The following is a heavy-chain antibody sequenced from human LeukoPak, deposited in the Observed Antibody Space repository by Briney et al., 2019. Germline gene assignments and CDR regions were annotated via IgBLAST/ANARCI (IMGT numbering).Heavy chain of an antibody. CDR2: IYNSGST. J-gene: IGHJ5*02. CDR3: VESRGSAGGFDP. CDR1: GDSVSSNY. Sequence: PSETLSLTCTVSGDSVSSNYWSWIRRPPGKGLEWIGYIYNSGSTNYNPSLKSRVTISVDTSKNLLSLKMSSVTAADTAVYYCVESRGSAGGFDPWGQGTLVTVSS. V-gene: IGHV4-59*02. D-gene: IGHD3-16*01.